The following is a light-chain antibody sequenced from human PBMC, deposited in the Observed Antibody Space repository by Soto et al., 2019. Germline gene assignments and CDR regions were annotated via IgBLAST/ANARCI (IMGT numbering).Light chain of an antibody. CDR1: QDITRH. CDR3: QQYDSLPPT. CDR2: DAA. V-gene: IGKV1-33*01. J-gene: IGKJ4*01. Sequence: DIQLTQSPSSLSASVGDRDTITCQASQDITRHVNWYQQQLGKAPKLLMFDAATLESGVPSRFRGSGSGSEFTITISSLQPEDFATYFCQQYDSLPPTLGGGTKVDIK.